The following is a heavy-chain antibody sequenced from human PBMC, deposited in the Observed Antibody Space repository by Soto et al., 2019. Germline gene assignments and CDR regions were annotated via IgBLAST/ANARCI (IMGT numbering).Heavy chain of an antibody. CDR3: ARSVLLWFGELLYYFDY. CDR1: GGSMRRSSYY. Sequence: SETLSLTCTVSGGSMRRSSYYWGWIRQTPGTGLEWIASISYSGMPYYRHSLKGRVAISLDRSQNQFSLRLHSMTAADTAVYYCARSVLLWFGELLYYFDYWGQGTLVTVSS. V-gene: IGHV4-39*01. J-gene: IGHJ4*02. CDR2: ISYSGMP. D-gene: IGHD3-10*01.